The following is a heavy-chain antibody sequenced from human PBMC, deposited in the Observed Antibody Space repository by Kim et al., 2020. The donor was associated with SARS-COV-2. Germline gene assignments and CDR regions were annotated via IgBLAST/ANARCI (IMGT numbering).Heavy chain of an antibody. CDR2: ISGSGGST. Sequence: GGSLRPSCAASGFTFSSYAMSWVRQAPGKGLEWVSAISGSGGSTYYADSVKGRFTISRDNSKNTLYLQMNSLRAEDTAVYYCAKGSRVYYDFWSGYYRGGSFDYWGQGTLVTVSS. V-gene: IGHV3-23*01. J-gene: IGHJ4*02. CDR3: AKGSRVYYDFWSGYYRGGSFDY. D-gene: IGHD3-3*01. CDR1: GFTFSSYA.